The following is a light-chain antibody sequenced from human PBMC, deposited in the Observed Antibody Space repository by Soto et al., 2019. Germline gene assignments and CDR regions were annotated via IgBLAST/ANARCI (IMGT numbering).Light chain of an antibody. CDR3: CSYAGSYTFGGYV. CDR1: SSDVGGYNY. V-gene: IGLV2-11*01. Sequence: QSALTQPRSVSGSPGQSVTISCTGTSSDVGGYNYVSWYQQHPGKAPKLMIYDVSKRPSGVPDRFSGSKSGNTASLTISGLQAEDGADYYCCSYAGSYTFGGYVFGTGTKLTVL. CDR2: DVS. J-gene: IGLJ1*01.